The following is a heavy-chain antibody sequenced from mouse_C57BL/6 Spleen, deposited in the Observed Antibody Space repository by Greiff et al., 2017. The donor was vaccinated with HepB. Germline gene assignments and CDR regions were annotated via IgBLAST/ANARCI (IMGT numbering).Heavy chain of an antibody. CDR1: GFTFSSYT. V-gene: IGHV5-9*01. CDR2: ISGGGGNT. Sequence: EVKLVESGGGLVKPGGSLKLSCAASGFTFSSYTMSWVRQTPEKRLEWVATISGGGGNTYYPDSGKGRITIARDNAKNTLYMQMSSLRSEDTALYYWARHQKGSSGTGAMDYWGQGTSVTVSS. D-gene: IGHD3-2*02. CDR3: ARHQKGSSGTGAMDY. J-gene: IGHJ4*01.